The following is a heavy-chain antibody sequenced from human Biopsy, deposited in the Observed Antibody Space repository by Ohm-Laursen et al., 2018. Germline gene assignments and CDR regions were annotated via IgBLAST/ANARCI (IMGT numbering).Heavy chain of an antibody. Sequence: GTLSLTCTVSGDSVSRSSHYWGWIRQPLGKGLEWLGSIYHTGITDYNPSLKSRVTISGDTSNNQFSLNLSSLTAADTAVYYCARHSFGSGRDFWGQGTLVTVSS. V-gene: IGHV4-39*01. D-gene: IGHD3-10*01. CDR2: IYHTGIT. CDR1: GDSVSRSSHY. CDR3: ARHSFGSGRDF. J-gene: IGHJ4*02.